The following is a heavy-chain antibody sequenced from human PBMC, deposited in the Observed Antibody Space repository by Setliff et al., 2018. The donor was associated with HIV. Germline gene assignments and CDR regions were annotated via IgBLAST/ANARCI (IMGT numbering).Heavy chain of an antibody. CDR3: ARENGDCSGGACYFMLDS. CDR2: VHYSGTT. J-gene: IGHJ4*02. Sequence: PSETLSLTCIVSGGSIGSYYWSWIRQSPGKGLEWIGYVHYSGTTNYNPSLKSRVTISVDASNNQFSLELRSMTAADTAVYYCARENGDCSGGACYFMLDSWGQGTRVTVSS. V-gene: IGHV4-59*01. D-gene: IGHD2-15*01. CDR1: GGSIGSYY.